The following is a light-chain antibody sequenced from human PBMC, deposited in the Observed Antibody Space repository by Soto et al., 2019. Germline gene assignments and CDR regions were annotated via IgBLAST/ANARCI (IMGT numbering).Light chain of an antibody. CDR2: EVS. J-gene: IGLJ1*01. CDR3: CSYAGSTTLYV. Sequence: QSALTQPASVSGSPGQSITISCTGTSSDVGSYSLVSWYQQHPGKAPKPMIYEVSKRPSGVSNRFSASKSGNTASLTISGLQAEDEADYYCCSYAGSTTLYVFGSGTKVTVL. V-gene: IGLV2-23*02. CDR1: SSDVGSYSL.